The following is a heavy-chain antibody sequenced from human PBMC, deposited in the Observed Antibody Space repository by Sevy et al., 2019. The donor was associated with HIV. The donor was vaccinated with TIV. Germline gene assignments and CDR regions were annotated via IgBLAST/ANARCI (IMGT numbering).Heavy chain of an antibody. CDR1: AFSFSSDA. J-gene: IGHJ3*02. CDR2: ISYDGNNK. Sequence: GGSLRLSCAASAFSFSSDAMHWVRQAPGKGLEWVAVISYDGNNKYYADSVKGRFTISRDNSRNTLYLQMNSLRPEDTAFYYCVRGTPPLGIVAVVLTTHSPWIWGQGTMVTVSS. V-gene: IGHV3-30-3*01. D-gene: IGHD2-15*01. CDR3: VRGTPPLGIVAVVLTTHSPWI.